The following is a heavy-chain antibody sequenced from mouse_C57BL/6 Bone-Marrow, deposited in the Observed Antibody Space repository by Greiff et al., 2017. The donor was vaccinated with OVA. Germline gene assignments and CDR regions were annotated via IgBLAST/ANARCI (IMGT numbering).Heavy chain of an antibody. V-gene: IGHV5-17*01. Sequence: EVQLVESGGGLVKPGGSLKLSCAASGFTFSDYGMHWVRQAPEQGLEWVAYISSGSSTIYYADTVKGRFTISRDNAKNTLFLQMTSLMSEDTAMYYCAKHPFAYWGQGTLVTVSA. CDR2: ISSGSSTI. CDR1: GFTFSDYG. CDR3: AKHPFAY. J-gene: IGHJ3*01.